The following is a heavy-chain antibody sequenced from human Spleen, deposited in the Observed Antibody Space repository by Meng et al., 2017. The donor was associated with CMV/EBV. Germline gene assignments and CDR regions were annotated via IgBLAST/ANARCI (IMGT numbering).Heavy chain of an antibody. V-gene: IGHV1-46*01. CDR1: GYSFTNYY. CDR3: ARDRASKAVAAPVYGMDV. Sequence: QLQLVQSGAEVKKPGASLKVSCKASGYSFTNYYMHWVRQAPGQGLEWMGIINPSGGSTNYAQKFQGRVTMTSDTSTSTVYMELSSLRPEDTAVYYCARDRASKAVAAPVYGMDVWGQGTTVTVSS. CDR2: INPSGGST. J-gene: IGHJ6*02. D-gene: IGHD6-19*01.